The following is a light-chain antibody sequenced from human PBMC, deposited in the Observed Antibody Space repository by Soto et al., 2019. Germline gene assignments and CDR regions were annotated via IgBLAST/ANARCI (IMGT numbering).Light chain of an antibody. CDR1: SGSIASNY. J-gene: IGLJ2*01. V-gene: IGLV6-57*02. CDR2: EDN. CDR3: QSYDSSNHVV. Sequence: NFMLTQPHSVSESPGKTVTISCTGSSGSIASNYVQWYQQRPGSAPTTVIYEDNQRPSAVPDRFSGSIDSSSNSASLTISGLKPEDEADYYCQSYDSSNHVVFGGGTKLTVL.